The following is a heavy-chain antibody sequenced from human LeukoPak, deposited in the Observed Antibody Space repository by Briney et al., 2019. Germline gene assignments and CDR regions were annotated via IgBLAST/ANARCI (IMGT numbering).Heavy chain of an antibody. V-gene: IGHV3-15*01. D-gene: IGHD3-22*01. CDR2: IRSNSDGGTI. CDR3: ATDFYDST. J-gene: IGHJ5*02. CDR1: GFTFSSCA. Sequence: GGSLRLSCAASGFTFSSCAMTWVRQAPGKGLEWVGRIRSNSDGGTIDYAAPVKGRFTLSRDDSKTTLYLQMNSLQTEDTAVYYCATDFYDSTWGQGTLVTVSS.